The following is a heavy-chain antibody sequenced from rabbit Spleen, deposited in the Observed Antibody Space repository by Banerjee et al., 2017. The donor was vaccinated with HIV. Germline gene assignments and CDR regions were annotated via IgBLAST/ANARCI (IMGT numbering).Heavy chain of an antibody. V-gene: IGHV1S43*01. J-gene: IGHJ4*01. CDR3: VREAGYGGYGDGNL. Sequence: QEQLVESGGGLVQPEGSLTLTCKASGFDFSSYYWICWVRQAPGKGLEWIGCIYTGSGSAYYASWVISRFTISSHNAQNTLYLQLNSLTAADTATYFCVREAGYGGYGDGNLWGPGTLVTVS. D-gene: IGHD6-1*01. CDR1: GFDFSSYYW. CDR2: IYTGSGSA.